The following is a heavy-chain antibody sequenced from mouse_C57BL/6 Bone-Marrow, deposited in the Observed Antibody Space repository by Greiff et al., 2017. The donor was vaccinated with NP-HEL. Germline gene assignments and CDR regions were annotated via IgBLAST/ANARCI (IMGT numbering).Heavy chain of an antibody. Sequence: VQLVESGAELVKPGASVKMSCKASGYTFTTYPIEWVKQNHGKSLEWIGNFYPYNDDTEYNEKFKNKPTLTVEKSSSTVYLELRRLTADDSSVYYCARGGNYWYYFDYWGQGTTLTVSS. CDR1: GYTFTTYP. CDR2: FYPYNDDT. J-gene: IGHJ2*01. CDR3: ARGGNYWYYFDY. V-gene: IGHV1-47*01. D-gene: IGHD2-1*01.